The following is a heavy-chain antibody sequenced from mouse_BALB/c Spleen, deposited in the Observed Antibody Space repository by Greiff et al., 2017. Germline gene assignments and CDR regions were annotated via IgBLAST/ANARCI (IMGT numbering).Heavy chain of an antibody. CDR1: GFTFSSYT. J-gene: IGHJ4*01. CDR2: ISNGGGST. CDR3: ASHDWGEYYYAMDY. V-gene: IGHV5-12-2*01. D-gene: IGHD4-1*01. Sequence: EVKLVESGGGLVQPGGSLKLSCAASGFTFSSYTMSWVRQTPEKRLEWVAYISNGGGSTYYPDTVKGRFTISRDNAKNTLYLQMSSLKSEDTAMYYCASHDWGEYYYAMDYWGQGTSVTVSS.